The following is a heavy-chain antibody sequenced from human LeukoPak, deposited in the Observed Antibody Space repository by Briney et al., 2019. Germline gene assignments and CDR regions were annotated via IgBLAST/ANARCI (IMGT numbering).Heavy chain of an antibody. CDR3: ARRVVDTAMTWANWFDP. J-gene: IGHJ5*02. V-gene: IGHV4-59*08. Sequence: ETLSLTCTVSGGSISSYYWSWIRQPPGKGLEWIGYIYYSGSTNYNPSLKSRVTISVDTSKNQFSLKLSSVTAADTAVYFCARRVVDTAMTWANWFDPWGQGTLVTVSS. CDR1: GGSISSYY. CDR2: IYYSGST. D-gene: IGHD5-18*01.